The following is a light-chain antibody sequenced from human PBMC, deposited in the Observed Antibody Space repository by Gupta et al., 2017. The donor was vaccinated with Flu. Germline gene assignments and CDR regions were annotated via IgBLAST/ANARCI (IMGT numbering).Light chain of an antibody. V-gene: IGLV2-23*01. CDR1: SRDALSNHL. CDR3: CSYAGSSTCV. CDR2: EDS. Sequence: QSALTQPASVSGSPGQSITISCTGTSRDALSNHLVSWYHQHPGKAPKLMIYEDSKRPSGVSKRVSGSKSGNTVSLTISGLQAEDEADYYCCSYAGSSTCVFGEGTKLTVL. J-gene: IGLJ3*02.